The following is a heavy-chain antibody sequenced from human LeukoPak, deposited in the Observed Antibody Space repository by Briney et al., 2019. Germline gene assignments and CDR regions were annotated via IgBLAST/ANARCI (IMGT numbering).Heavy chain of an antibody. CDR3: ARGAGTTGAFDI. CDR1: GGSISSYY. CDR2: IYYSGST. V-gene: IGHV4-59*01. J-gene: IGHJ3*02. Sequence: SETLSLTCTVSGGSISSYYWSWIRQPPGKGPEWIGYIYYSGSTNYNPYLKSRVTISVDTSKNQFSLKLSSVTAADTAVYYCARGAGTTGAFDIWGQGTMVTVSS. D-gene: IGHD1-1*01.